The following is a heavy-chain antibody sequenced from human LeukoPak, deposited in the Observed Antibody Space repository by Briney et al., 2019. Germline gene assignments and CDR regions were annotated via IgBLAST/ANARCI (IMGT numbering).Heavy chain of an antibody. CDR1: GFTFSNYW. Sequence: GGSLRLSCAASGFTFSNYWMSWVRQAPGKGLEWVANIKQDGSEKYYVDSVKGRFTISRDNAKNSLYLQMNSLRAEDTAVYYCAREDGYCSSTSCSPLYYYYGMDVWGQGTTVTVSS. CDR3: AREDGYCSSTSCSPLYYYYGMDV. D-gene: IGHD2-2*01. J-gene: IGHJ6*02. V-gene: IGHV3-7*01. CDR2: IKQDGSEK.